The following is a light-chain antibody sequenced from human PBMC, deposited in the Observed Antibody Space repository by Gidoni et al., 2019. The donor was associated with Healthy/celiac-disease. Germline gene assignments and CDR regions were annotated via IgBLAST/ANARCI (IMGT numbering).Light chain of an antibody. Sequence: EIGMTQSPATLSVSPGERATLSCRASQSVSSNLAWYQQKPGQAPRLLIYGASTRATGIPARFRGRRSGTEFTLTISSLQSEDFAVYYCRQYNNWPPALTFGQGTRLEIK. CDR2: GAS. CDR1: QSVSSN. J-gene: IGKJ5*01. V-gene: IGKV3-15*01. CDR3: RQYNNWPPALT.